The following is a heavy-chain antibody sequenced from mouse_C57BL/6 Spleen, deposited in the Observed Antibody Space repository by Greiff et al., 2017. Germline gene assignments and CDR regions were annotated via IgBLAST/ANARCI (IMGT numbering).Heavy chain of an antibody. CDR3: ATDYGSSPYYAMEY. D-gene: IGHD1-1*01. J-gene: IGHJ4*01. V-gene: IGHV14-4*01. Sequence: EVQLQQSGAELVRPGASVKLSCTASGFNIKDDYMHWVKQRPEQGLEWIGWIDPENGDTEYAPKFQGKATITADTSSNTAYLQLSSLTSEDTAVYYCATDYGSSPYYAMEYWGQGTSVTVSS. CDR2: IDPENGDT. CDR1: GFNIKDDY.